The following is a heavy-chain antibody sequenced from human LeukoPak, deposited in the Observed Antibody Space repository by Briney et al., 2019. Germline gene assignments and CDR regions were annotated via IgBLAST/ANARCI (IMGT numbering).Heavy chain of an antibody. V-gene: IGHV1-24*01. D-gene: IGHD3-10*01. CDR1: GYTLSELS. CDR3: AAGTYYSLTTVY. J-gene: IGHJ4*02. Sequence: ASVKVSCKISGYTLSELSMHWVRQAPGKGLEWMGGFEPESAEIIHAQKFQGRVTMTEDTSTDTAYLELSSLKSEDTAVYYCAAGTYYSLTTVYWGQGTLVTVSS. CDR2: FEPESAEI.